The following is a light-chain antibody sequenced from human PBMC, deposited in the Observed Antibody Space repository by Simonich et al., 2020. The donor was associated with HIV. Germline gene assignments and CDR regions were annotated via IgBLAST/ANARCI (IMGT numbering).Light chain of an antibody. CDR1: QSVSSY. CDR2: DAS. CDR3: QQRSNWPIT. V-gene: IGKV3-11*01. J-gene: IGKJ5*01. Sequence: EIVLTQSPATLSLSPGERATLSCRARQSVSSYFTWYQQKPGQAPRLLIYDASNRATGIPARFSGSGYGKDFTLTISSLEPEDFAVYYCQQRSNWPITFGQGTRLEIK.